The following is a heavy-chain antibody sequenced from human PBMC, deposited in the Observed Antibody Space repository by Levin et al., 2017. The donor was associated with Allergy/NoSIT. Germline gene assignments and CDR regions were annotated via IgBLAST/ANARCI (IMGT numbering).Heavy chain of an antibody. CDR2: INPNSGGT. D-gene: IGHD4-17*01. J-gene: IGHJ4*02. V-gene: IGHV1-2*02. CDR3: ARDESTSAVTNGREGVSNY. CDR1: GYTFTGYY. Sequence: ASVKVSCKASGYTFTGYYMHWVRQAPGQGLEWMGWINPNSGGTNYAQKFQGRVTMTRDTSISTAYMELSRLRSDDTAVYYCARDESTSAVTNGREGVSNYWGQGTLVTVSS.